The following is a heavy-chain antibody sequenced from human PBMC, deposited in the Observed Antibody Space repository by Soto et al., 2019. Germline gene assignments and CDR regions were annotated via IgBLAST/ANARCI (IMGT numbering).Heavy chain of an antibody. V-gene: IGHV1-2*02. J-gene: IGHJ5*02. D-gene: IGHD3-10*01. CDR1: GYTFTGYF. CDR2: INPNSGAT. CDR3: ARGGGAILAPLP. Sequence: ASVKVSCKASGYTFTGYFLHWVRQAPGQGLEWMGWINPNSGATKYAQKFQGRVTMARDTSISTAYMELTLLRSDDTAIYYCARGGGAILAPLPWGEGTLVTVSS.